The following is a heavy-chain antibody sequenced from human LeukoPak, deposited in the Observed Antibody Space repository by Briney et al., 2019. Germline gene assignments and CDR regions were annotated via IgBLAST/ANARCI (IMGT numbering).Heavy chain of an antibody. Sequence: ASVKVSCKASGYTFTSYDINWVRQATGQGLEWMGWMNPNSGNTGYAQKFQGRVTMTRNTSISTAYMELSSLRSEDTAVYYRASRIADYYYYGMDVWGQGTTVTVSS. D-gene: IGHD6-13*01. CDR2: MNPNSGNT. V-gene: IGHV1-8*01. CDR3: ASRIADYYYYGMDV. CDR1: GYTFTSYD. J-gene: IGHJ6*02.